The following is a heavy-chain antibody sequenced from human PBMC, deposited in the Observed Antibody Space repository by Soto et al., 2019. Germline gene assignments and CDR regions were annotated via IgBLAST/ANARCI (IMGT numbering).Heavy chain of an antibody. CDR2: IYYSGST. CDR3: ARLGGSYAVPHFEY. D-gene: IGHD1-26*01. V-gene: IGHV4-59*08. Sequence: SETLSLTCTVSGGSISSYYWSWIRQPPGKGLEWIGYIYYSGSTNYNPSLKSRVTISVDTSKNQFSLKLSSVTAADTAVYYCARLGGSYAVPHFEYWGQGTLVTVSS. CDR1: GGSISSYY. J-gene: IGHJ4*02.